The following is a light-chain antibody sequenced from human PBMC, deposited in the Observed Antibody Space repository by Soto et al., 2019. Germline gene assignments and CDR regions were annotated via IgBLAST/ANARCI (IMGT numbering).Light chain of an antibody. CDR3: QQYFTNPQT. J-gene: IGKJ1*01. V-gene: IGKV4-1*01. CDR1: QSVLYSSNNKNY. CDR2: WAS. Sequence: DIVMTQSPDSLAVSLGERATINCKSSQSVLYSSNNKNYLAWYQQKPGQPPKLLIYWASTRESGVPDRFSGSGSGTDFTLSISTLQAEDVAVYHCQQYFTNPQTFGQGTKVEIK.